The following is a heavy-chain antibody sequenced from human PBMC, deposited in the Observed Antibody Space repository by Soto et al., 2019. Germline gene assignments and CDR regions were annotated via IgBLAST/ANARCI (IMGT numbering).Heavy chain of an antibody. CDR2: IYWDDAK. J-gene: IGHJ6*02. D-gene: IGHD1-1*01. CDR3: AHSGNCFMDV. CDR1: GFSLSTSGVA. V-gene: IGHV2-5*02. Sequence: QVTLKESGPTLVKPTQTLTLTCAFSGFSLSTSGVAVGWIRQPPGKALECLALIYWDDAKRYSPSLKSRLTITKDNSKNQVVLTMTNMDPVDTATYSCAHSGNCFMDVWGQGTTVTGSS.